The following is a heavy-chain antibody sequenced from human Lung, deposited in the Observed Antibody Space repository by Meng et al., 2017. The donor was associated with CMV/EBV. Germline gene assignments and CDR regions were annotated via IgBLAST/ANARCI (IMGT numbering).Heavy chain of an antibody. V-gene: IGHV1-69*05. CDR3: ARGGSSSWSRRYNWFDP. CDR2: IIPIFGTA. J-gene: IGHJ5*02. CDR1: GGTFSSYA. Sequence: SXXVSXKASGGTFSSYAISWVRQAPGQGLEWMGGIIPIFGTANYAQKFQGRVTITTDESTSTAYMELSSLRSEDTAVYYCARGGSSSWSRRYNWFDPWVQGTXVT. D-gene: IGHD6-13*01.